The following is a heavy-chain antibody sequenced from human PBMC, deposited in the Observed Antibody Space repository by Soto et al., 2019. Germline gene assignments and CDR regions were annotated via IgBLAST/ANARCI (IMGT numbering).Heavy chain of an antibody. CDR3: ATGPNWGYYYYYMDV. J-gene: IGHJ6*03. D-gene: IGHD7-27*01. CDR2: MNPNSGNT. CDR1: GYTFTSYD. Sequence: ASVKVYCKASGYTFTSYDINWVRQATGQGLEWMGWMNPNSGNTGYAQKFQGRVTMTRNTSISTAYMELSSLRSEDTAVYYCATGPNWGYYYYYMDVWGKGTTVTVSS. V-gene: IGHV1-8*01.